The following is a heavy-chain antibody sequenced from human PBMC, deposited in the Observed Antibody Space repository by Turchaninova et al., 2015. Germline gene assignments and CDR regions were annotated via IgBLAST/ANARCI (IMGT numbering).Heavy chain of an antibody. J-gene: IGHJ4*02. CDR3: ARGPTY. Sequence: QTGQRLVKPAQTRSLTCAIPGDSVANNSTAWHWIRQSPSRGLEWLGRTYYRSKWYNDYAVSMKSRITINPDTSKNQFSLQLNSVTPEDTAVYYCARGPTYWGQGTLVTVSS. CDR2: TYYRSKWYN. V-gene: IGHV6-1*01. CDR1: GDSVANNSTA.